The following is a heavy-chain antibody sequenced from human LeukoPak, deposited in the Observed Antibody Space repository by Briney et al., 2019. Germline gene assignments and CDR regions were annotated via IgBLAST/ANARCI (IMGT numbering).Heavy chain of an antibody. CDR2: IKSKTDGGTA. V-gene: IGHV3-15*01. D-gene: IGHD1-26*01. J-gene: IGHJ1*01. CDR3: TTPPGNYYAWAYFQH. CDR1: GFTFSDAW. Sequence: PGGSLRLSCAASGFTFSDAWMTWVRQAPGKGLEWVGRIKSKTDGGTADYAGPVKCRFTISRDDSKNTMNLQLNSLKTEDTAVYYCTTPPGNYYAWAYFQHWGQGTLVTVSS.